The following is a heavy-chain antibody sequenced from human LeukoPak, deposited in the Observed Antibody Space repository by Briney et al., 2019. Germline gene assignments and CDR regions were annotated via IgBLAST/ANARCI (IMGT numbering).Heavy chain of an antibody. CDR3: ANYLSGLQGY. CDR2: ISGSGGST. D-gene: IGHD5-12*01. J-gene: IGHJ4*02. CDR1: GFTFSSYG. Sequence: AGGSLRLSCAASGFTFSSYGMHWVRQAPGKGLEWVAVISGSGGSTYYADSVKGRFTISRDNSKNTLYLQMNSLRAEDTAVYYCANYLSGLQGYWGQGTLVTVSS. V-gene: IGHV3-23*01.